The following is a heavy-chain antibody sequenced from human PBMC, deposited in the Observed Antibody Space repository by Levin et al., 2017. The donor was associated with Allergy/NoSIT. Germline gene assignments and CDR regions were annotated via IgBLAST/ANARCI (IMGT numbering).Heavy chain of an antibody. CDR1: GGSISSYY. J-gene: IGHJ4*02. CDR3: ARHYDILTGYSPLDY. D-gene: IGHD3-9*01. CDR2: IYYSGST. Sequence: SETLSLTCTVSGGSISSYYWSWIRQPPGKGLEWIGYIYYSGSTNYNPSLESRVTISVDTSKNQFSLKLSSVTAADTAVYYCARHYDILTGYSPLDYWGQGTLVTVSS. V-gene: IGHV4-59*08.